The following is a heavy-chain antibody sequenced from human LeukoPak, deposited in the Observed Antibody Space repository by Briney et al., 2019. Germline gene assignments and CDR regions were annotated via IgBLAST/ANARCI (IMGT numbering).Heavy chain of an antibody. J-gene: IGHJ3*02. CDR2: MNPKSGNT. CDR1: GYTFTSYD. D-gene: IGHD3-22*01. Sequence: GASVKVSCKASGYTFTSYDINWVRQATGQGLEWMGWMNPKSGNTGYAQKFQGRVTITRNTSISTAYMELSSLRSEDTAVYYCAILEYYYDSSGHPADAFDIWGQGTMVTVSS. CDR3: AILEYYYDSSGHPADAFDI. V-gene: IGHV1-8*03.